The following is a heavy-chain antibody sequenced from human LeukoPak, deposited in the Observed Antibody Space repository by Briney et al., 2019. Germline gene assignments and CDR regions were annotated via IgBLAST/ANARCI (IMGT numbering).Heavy chain of an antibody. V-gene: IGHV3-30*02. CDR2: IGFDGSTK. D-gene: IGHD3-16*01. CDR3: ATGATFAYN. J-gene: IGHJ4*02. Sequence: GGSLRLSCVASEFSFSTYEMNWVRQAPGKGLEWVASIGFDGSTKHYADSVKGRFTISRDNSKSTLYLQLSSLRPEDTGVFYCATGATFAYNWGQGTLVTVSS. CDR1: EFSFSTYE.